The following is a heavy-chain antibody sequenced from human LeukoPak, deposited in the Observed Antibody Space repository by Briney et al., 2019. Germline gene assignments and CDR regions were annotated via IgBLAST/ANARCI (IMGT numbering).Heavy chain of an antibody. V-gene: IGHV4-34*01. D-gene: IGHD2-21*01. CDR3: ARGGWGFFI. Sequence: PSETLSLTCAVYGGSFSGYYWSWIRQPPGKGLEWIGEINHSGSTNYNPSLKSRVTISVDTSKNQFSLKLSSVTAADTAAYYCARGGWGFFIWGQGTLVTVSS. CDR1: GGSFSGYY. J-gene: IGHJ4*02. CDR2: INHSGST.